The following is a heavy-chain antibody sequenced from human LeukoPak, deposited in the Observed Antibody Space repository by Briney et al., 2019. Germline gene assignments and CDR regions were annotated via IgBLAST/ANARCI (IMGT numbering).Heavy chain of an antibody. V-gene: IGHV4-39*07. CDR3: ARAFGGSSSFDY. J-gene: IGHJ4*02. CDR1: GDSISSRSYY. D-gene: IGHD6-13*01. CDR2: IYFSGSA. Sequence: SETLSLTCNVSGDSISSRSYYWGWIRQPPGKGLEWIGSIYFSGSAHYNPSLKSRVTMSVDTSKNQCSLKLSSVTAADTAVYYCARAFGGSSSFDYWGQGTLVTVSS.